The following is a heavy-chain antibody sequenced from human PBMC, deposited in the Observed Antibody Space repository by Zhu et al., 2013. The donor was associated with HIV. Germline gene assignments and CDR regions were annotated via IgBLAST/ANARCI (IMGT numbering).Heavy chain of an antibody. Sequence: EVQLVQSGAEVKKPGESLKISCKGSGYSFANYWIGWVRQMPGKGLEWMGIIYPGDSDIRYSPSFEGQVTISADESVSTAHLQWSSLKASDTAMYYCARRLYGGKVPGSSDMWGQGTMVIVSS. CDR3: ARRLYGGKVPGSSDM. V-gene: IGHV5-51*01. J-gene: IGHJ3*02. D-gene: IGHD4-17*01. CDR2: IYPGDSDI. CDR1: GYSFANYW.